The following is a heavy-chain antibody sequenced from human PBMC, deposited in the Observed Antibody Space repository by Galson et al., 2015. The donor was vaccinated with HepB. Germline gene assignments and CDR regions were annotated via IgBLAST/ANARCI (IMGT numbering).Heavy chain of an antibody. CDR1: GFTFSSYA. CDR2: VSGSGTNT. J-gene: IGHJ4*02. D-gene: IGHD6-13*01. Sequence: LRLSCAASGFTFSSYAMNWVRQAPGKGLDWVSTVSGSGTNTYYADSVKGRLTISRDNSKNTLYLQMNSLRAEDTAVYYCARTTRGIAAAEDYWGQGTLVTVSS. V-gene: IGHV3-23*01. CDR3: ARTTRGIAAAEDY.